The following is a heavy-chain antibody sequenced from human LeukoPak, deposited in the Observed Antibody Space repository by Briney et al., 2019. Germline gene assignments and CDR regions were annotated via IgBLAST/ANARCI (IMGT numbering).Heavy chain of an antibody. CDR1: GGSISSYY. J-gene: IGHJ3*02. CDR3: ARWVSGTDAFDI. Sequence: PSETLSLTYTVSGGSISSYYWSWIRQPPGKGLEWIGYIYYSGSTNYNPSLKSRVTISVDTSKNQFSLKLSSVTAADTAVYYCARWVSGTDAFDIWGQGTMVTVSS. CDR2: IYYSGST. V-gene: IGHV4-59*08. D-gene: IGHD3-10*01.